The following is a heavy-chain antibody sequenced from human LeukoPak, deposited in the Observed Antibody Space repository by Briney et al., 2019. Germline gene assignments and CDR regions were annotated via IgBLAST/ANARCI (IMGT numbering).Heavy chain of an antibody. J-gene: IGHJ5*02. V-gene: IGHV1-69*04. CDR3: ARDYLYYYDSSGLNFDP. CDR2: IIPILGIA. D-gene: IGHD3-22*01. Sequence: GASVKVSCKASGGTFSSYAISWVRQAPGQGLEWMGRIIPILGIANYAQKFQGRVTITADKSTSTAYMELSSLRSEDTAVYYCARDYLYYYDSSGLNFDPWGQGTLVTASS. CDR1: GGTFSSYA.